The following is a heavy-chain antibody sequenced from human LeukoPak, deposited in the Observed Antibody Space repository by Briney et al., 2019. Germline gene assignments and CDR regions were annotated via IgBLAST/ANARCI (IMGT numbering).Heavy chain of an antibody. D-gene: IGHD2-15*01. CDR1: GGSISSYY. J-gene: IGHJ6*04. V-gene: IGHV4-59*12. Sequence: PSETLSLTCTVSGGSISSYYWSWIRQPPGKGLEWIGYIYYSGSTNYNPSLKSRVTISVDTSKNQFSLKLSSVTAADTAVYYCARGSDCSGGSCYSYYYYYYGMDVWGKGTMVTVSS. CDR2: IYYSGST. CDR3: ARGSDCSGGSCYSYYYYYYGMDV.